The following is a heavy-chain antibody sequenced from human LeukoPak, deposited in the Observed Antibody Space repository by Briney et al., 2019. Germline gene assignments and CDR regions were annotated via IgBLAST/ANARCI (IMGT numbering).Heavy chain of an antibody. J-gene: IGHJ4*02. CDR2: ISYDGSKK. V-gene: IGHV3-30*18. CDR3: AKEWYYYDSSGYSPWDY. D-gene: IGHD3-22*01. Sequence: TGGSLRLSCAASGFTFSSYGMHWVRQAPGKGLEWVAFISYDGSKKYYVDSVKGRFTISRDNSKNTLYLQMNSLRAEDTAVYYCAKEWYYYDSSGYSPWDYWGQGTLVTVSS. CDR1: GFTFSSYG.